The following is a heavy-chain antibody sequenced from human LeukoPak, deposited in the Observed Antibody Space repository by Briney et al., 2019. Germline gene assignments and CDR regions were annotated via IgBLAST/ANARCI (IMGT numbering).Heavy chain of an antibody. D-gene: IGHD2-15*01. J-gene: IGHJ3*02. V-gene: IGHV4-59*01. CDR3: ARESDRQGAFDI. CDR1: GGSISSYY. CDR2: IYYSGST. Sequence: TSETLSLTRTVSGGSISSYYWSWIRQPPGKGLEWIGYIYYSGSTNYNPSLRSRVTISVDTSKNQFSLKLSSVTAADTAVYYCARESDRQGAFDIWGQGTMVTVSS.